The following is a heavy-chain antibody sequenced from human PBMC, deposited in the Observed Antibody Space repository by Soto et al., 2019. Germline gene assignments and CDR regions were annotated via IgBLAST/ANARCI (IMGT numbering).Heavy chain of an antibody. D-gene: IGHD6-13*01. CDR1: GFTFSNYA. CDR3: VKGGASYTSCWYAN. J-gene: IGHJ4*02. CDR2: ISGSGGST. V-gene: IGHV3-23*01. Sequence: GGSLRLSCAASGFTFSNYAMNWVRQAPGKGLEWVSTISGSGGSTYYADSVKGRFTISRDNSKNSVYLQMNSLSAEDTAVYYCVKGGASYTSCWYANWGQGILVTVSS.